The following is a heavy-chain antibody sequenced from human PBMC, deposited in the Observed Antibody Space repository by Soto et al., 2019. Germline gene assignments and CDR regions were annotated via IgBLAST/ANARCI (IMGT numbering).Heavy chain of an antibody. J-gene: IGHJ6*02. V-gene: IGHV3-73*01. D-gene: IGHD3-16*01. Sequence: LRLSCAASGFTFSGSAMHWVRQASGKGLEWVGRIRSKANSYATAYAASVKGRFTISRDDSKNTAYLQMNSLKTEDTAVYYCTRVPGEYIHVGAYGMDVWGQGTTVTVSS. CDR2: IRSKANSYAT. CDR3: TRVPGEYIHVGAYGMDV. CDR1: GFTFSGSA.